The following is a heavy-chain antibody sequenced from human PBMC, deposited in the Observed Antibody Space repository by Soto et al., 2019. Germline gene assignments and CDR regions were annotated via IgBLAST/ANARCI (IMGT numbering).Heavy chain of an antibody. J-gene: IGHJ4*02. V-gene: IGHV4-30-2*01. CDR2: MYHSGST. CDR1: GCSISSGGYS. Sequence: SETLSLTCAVSGCSISSGGYSWSWIRQPPGKGLEWIGYMYHSGSTYYNPSLKSRVTISIDRSKNQFSLKLSSVTAADTAVYYCARVTDYWGQGTLVPV. CDR3: ARVTDY.